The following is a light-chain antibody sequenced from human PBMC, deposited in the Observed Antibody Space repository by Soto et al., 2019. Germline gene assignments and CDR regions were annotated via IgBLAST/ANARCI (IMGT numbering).Light chain of an antibody. J-gene: IGKJ4*01. Sequence: DLQLTQSPSFLSASVGDRVTITCRASQGIGSSLAWYQQKPGNAPKILIYAAATLQGGVPSRFSGSGSGTEFTLTISSVQPEDFASYYCQHLNSYPREVTFGGRTKVEIK. V-gene: IGKV1-9*01. CDR1: QGIGSS. CDR3: QHLNSYPREVT. CDR2: AAA.